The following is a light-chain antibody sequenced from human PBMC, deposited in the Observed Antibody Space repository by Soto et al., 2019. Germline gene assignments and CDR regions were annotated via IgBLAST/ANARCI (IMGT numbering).Light chain of an antibody. CDR2: DVS. V-gene: IGLV2-14*03. CDR1: NDDVGSYDY. CDR3: ASYTNTSPVI. J-gene: IGLJ2*01. Sequence: QSALTQPASVSGSPGQSITISCTGSNDDVGSYDYVSWYQQDPGKAPILMIYDVSSRPSDISNRFSGSKSGSAASLTISALQAEDDAAYYCASYTNTSPVIFGGGTKLTVL.